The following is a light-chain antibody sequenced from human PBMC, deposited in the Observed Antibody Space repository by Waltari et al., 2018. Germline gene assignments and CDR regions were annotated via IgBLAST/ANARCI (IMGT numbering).Light chain of an antibody. CDR3: LSPDSSGTYVV. CDR2: EDS. V-gene: IGLV3-10*01. Sequence: SYELTQPPSVSVSPGQTASITCSGHALSTKYAFWYHQKSAQAPVLVIFEDSKRPPGIPGRISGSSSGTIATLTLSGAQLEDEGDYYCLSPDSSGTYVVFGGGTKLTVL. J-gene: IGLJ2*01. CDR1: ALSTKY.